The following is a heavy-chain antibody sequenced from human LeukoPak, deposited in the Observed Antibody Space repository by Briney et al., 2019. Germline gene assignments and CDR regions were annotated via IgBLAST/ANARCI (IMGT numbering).Heavy chain of an antibody. CDR2: ISSSSSYI. CDR1: GFTFSSYS. D-gene: IGHD2-2*01. CDR3: VTSRVVVPAAIPF. J-gene: IGHJ4*02. Sequence: GGSLRLSCAASGFTFSSYSMNWVRQAPGKGLEWVSSISSSSSYIYYADSVKGRFTISRDNAKNSLYLQMNSLRAEVTAVYYCVTSRVVVPAAIPFWGQGTLVTVSS. V-gene: IGHV3-21*01.